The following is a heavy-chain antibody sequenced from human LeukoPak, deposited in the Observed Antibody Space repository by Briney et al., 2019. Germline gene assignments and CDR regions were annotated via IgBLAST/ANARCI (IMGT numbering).Heavy chain of an antibody. D-gene: IGHD3-3*01. CDR3: ARPEKSGYSPYVFDI. CDR1: GFTFSSYS. J-gene: IGHJ3*02. V-gene: IGHV3-48*01. CDR2: ISPSSTIM. Sequence: TGGSLRLSCAASGFTFSSYSMNWVRQAPGKGLEWVSYISPSSTIMYYADSVRGRFTISRDNAKNSLYLQMNSLRAEDTAVYYCARPEKSGYSPYVFDIWGRGTMVTVSS.